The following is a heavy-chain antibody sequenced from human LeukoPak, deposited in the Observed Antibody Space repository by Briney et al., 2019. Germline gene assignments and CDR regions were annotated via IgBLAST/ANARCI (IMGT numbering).Heavy chain of an antibody. J-gene: IGHJ4*02. V-gene: IGHV1-3*01. CDR1: GYTFTSYA. CDR3: ARDPDYYGSGSYDY. Sequence: GASVKVSCKASGYTFTSYAMHWVRQAPGQRLEWMGWINAGNGNTKYSQKFQGRVTITADKSTSTAYMELSSLRSEDTAVYYCARDPDYYGSGSYDYWGQGTLVTVSS. D-gene: IGHD3-10*01. CDR2: INAGNGNT.